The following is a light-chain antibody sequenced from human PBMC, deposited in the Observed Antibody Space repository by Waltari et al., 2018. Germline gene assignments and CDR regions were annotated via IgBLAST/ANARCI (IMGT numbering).Light chain of an antibody. J-gene: IGLJ2*01. CDR2: KDT. V-gene: IGLV3-27*01. CDR3: HAAADNNWF. CDR1: VLAEEY. Sequence: YDLTQPSPVSVSPGQTATITCSADVLAEEYVRWFQQKPGQAPTLILYKDTERPSGIPEHFSGSSSGSTVTLTIRGALLEDEADYHCHAAADNNWFFGGGTKLTVL.